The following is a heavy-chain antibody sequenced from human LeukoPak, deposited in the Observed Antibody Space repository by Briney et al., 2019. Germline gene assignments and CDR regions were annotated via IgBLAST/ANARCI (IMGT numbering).Heavy chain of an antibody. CDR3: ARLWGEPRPFDI. J-gene: IGHJ3*02. Sequence: SETLSLTCTVSGGSISSYYWSWIRQPAGKGLEWIGRIYTSGSTNYNPSLKSRVTISVDTSKNQFSLRLSSVTAADTAVYYCARLWGEPRPFDIWGQGTMVTVSS. CDR1: GGSISSYY. D-gene: IGHD3-16*01. CDR2: IYTSGST. V-gene: IGHV4-4*07.